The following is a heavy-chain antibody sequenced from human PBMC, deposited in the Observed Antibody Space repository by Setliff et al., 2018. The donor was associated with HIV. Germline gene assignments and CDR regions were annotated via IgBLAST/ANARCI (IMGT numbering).Heavy chain of an antibody. CDR2: INHSGST. J-gene: IGHJ4*02. D-gene: IGHD3-3*01. CDR3: AGFSYNFWVYRFDH. Sequence: SETLSLTCAVYGGSFSGYYWSWIRQPPGKGLEWIGEINHSGSTNYNPSLKSRVTMSIDTSTQQFFLNVTSVTAADTAVYYCAGFSYNFWVYRFDHWGQGALVTVSS. CDR1: GGSFSGYY. V-gene: IGHV4-34*09.